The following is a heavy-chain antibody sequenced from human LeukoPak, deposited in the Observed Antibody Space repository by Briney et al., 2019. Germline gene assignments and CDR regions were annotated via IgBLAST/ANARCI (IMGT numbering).Heavy chain of an antibody. Sequence: SETLSLTCTVSGGSISSYYWSWIRQPPGKGLEWIGYIYYSGSTNYNPSLKSRVTIPVDTSKNQFSLKLSSVTAADTAVYYCARHNDIAAAGNNWFDPWGQGTLVTVSS. CDR3: ARHNDIAAAGNNWFDP. J-gene: IGHJ5*02. CDR1: GGSISSYY. CDR2: IYYSGST. V-gene: IGHV4-59*08. D-gene: IGHD6-13*01.